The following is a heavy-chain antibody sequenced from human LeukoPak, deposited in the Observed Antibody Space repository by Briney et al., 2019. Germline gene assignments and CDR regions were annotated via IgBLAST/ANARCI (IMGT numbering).Heavy chain of an antibody. V-gene: IGHV1-69*13. J-gene: IGHJ5*02. Sequence: ASVKVSCKASGGTFSSYAISWVRQAPGQGLEWMGGIIPIFGTANYAQKFQGRVTITADESTSTAYMELSSLRSEDTAVYYCARDGHAGILPIAAAGTTCWFDPWGQGTLVTVSS. D-gene: IGHD6-13*01. CDR1: GGTFSSYA. CDR2: IIPIFGTA. CDR3: ARDGHAGILPIAAAGTTCWFDP.